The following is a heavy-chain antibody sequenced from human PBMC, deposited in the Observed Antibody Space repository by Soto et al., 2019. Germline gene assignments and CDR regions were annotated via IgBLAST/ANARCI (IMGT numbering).Heavy chain of an antibody. CDR1: GDSIISGGFY. Sequence: SETLSLTCTVSGDSIISGGFYWGWVRQPPGKGLEWIGSIFYLGSSYYNPSLKSRVTMSVDTSKNQFSLRLRSVTAADTALYFCARHSLALRKNNWFDPWGQGIMVT. D-gene: IGHD3-3*02. CDR2: IFYLGSS. V-gene: IGHV4-39*01. CDR3: ARHSLALRKNNWFDP. J-gene: IGHJ5*02.